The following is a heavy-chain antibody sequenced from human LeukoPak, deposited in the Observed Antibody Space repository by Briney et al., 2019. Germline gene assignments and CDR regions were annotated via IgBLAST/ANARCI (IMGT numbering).Heavy chain of an antibody. Sequence: GESLKISCKGSGYSFTSYWIGWVRQMPGKGLEWMGIIYPGDSDTRYSPSFQGQVTISADKSISTAYLQWSSLKASDTAMYYCARHHYGSGSYYNVEEDWFDPWGQGTLVTVSS. J-gene: IGHJ5*02. CDR2: IYPGDSDT. D-gene: IGHD3-10*01. V-gene: IGHV5-51*01. CDR3: ARHHYGSGSYYNVEEDWFDP. CDR1: GYSFTSYW.